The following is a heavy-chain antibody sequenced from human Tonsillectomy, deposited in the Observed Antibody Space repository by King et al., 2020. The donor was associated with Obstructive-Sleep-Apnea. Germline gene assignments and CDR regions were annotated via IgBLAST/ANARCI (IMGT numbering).Heavy chain of an antibody. Sequence: VQLQQSGPGLVKPSQTLSLTCAISGDSVSNNTAVWNWIRQSPSRVLEWLGRTYYRSKWFNEYAESVKSRITINPDTSKNQFSLQLNSVTPGDTAVYYCAGARSYYYTWGQGTLVTVSS. D-gene: IGHD3-22*01. V-gene: IGHV6-1*01. CDR1: GDSVSNNTAV. CDR2: TYYRSKWFN. CDR3: AGARSYYYT. J-gene: IGHJ5*02.